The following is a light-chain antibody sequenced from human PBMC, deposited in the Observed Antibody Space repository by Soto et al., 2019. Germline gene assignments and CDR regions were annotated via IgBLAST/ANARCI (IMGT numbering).Light chain of an antibody. V-gene: IGKV1-5*01. CDR3: QQYNSYS. CDR2: HAS. J-gene: IGKJ1*01. Sequence: DIHMTQSPSTLPASVGDRVTITSRSSQGISNWLAWYQQKXGTAPQVLIYHASNGQSGVPSRFSGSGSATAFTLTISSLQPDDFANYYCQQYNSYSFGQGTKV. CDR1: QGISNW.